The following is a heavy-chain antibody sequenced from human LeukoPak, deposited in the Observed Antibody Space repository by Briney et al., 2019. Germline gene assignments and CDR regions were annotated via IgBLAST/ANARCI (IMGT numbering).Heavy chain of an antibody. CDR1: GFTFSTYS. CDR3: AREGYYGAFDI. V-gene: IGHV3-48*02. D-gene: IGHD3-10*01. CDR2: IGANSAI. J-gene: IGHJ3*02. Sequence: GGSLRLSCAASGFTFSTYSMNWVRQAPGKGLEWVSYIGANSAIFHADSVKGRFTIPRDNAKNSLSLQMNSLRDDDTALYYCAREGYYGAFDIWGQGTMVTVSS.